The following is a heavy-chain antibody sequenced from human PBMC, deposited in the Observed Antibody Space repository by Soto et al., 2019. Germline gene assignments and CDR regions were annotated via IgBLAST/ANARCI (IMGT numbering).Heavy chain of an antibody. Sequence: SETLSLTCPVSGGSISSSSYYWGWIRQPPGKGLEWIGSIYYSGSTYYDPSLKSRVTISVDTSKNQFSLKLSSVTAADTAVYYCIVGIVPAALFEDYFDYWGQGTLVTVSS. CDR2: IYYSGST. D-gene: IGHD2-2*01. CDR1: GGSISSSSYY. J-gene: IGHJ4*02. V-gene: IGHV4-39*01. CDR3: IVGIVPAALFEDYFDY.